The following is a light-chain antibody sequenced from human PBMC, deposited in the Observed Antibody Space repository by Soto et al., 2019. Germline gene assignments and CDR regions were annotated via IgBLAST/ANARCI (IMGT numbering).Light chain of an antibody. J-gene: IGLJ2*01. Sequence: QAVVTQPPSASGTPGQSVTISCSGSSSNIGGNPVNWYQHLPGMAPKLLIYNNDRRPSGVPDRFSASKFGTSVSLAINGLQSEDAADYYCAAWDDSLKGVVFGGGTKVTVL. CDR1: SSNIGGNP. CDR2: NND. CDR3: AAWDDSLKGVV. V-gene: IGLV1-44*01.